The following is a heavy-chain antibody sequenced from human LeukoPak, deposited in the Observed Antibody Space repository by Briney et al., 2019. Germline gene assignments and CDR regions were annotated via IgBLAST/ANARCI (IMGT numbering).Heavy chain of an antibody. J-gene: IGHJ3*02. CDR1: GFTFSTYS. D-gene: IGHD2-2*01. Sequence: GSLRLSCAASGFTFSTYSMNWVRQAPGKGLEWVSYISSSSSTIYYADSVKGRFTISRDNAKNPLYLQMNSLRDDDTAVYYCASRYCTSTNCYAFDIWGQGTMVTVSS. CDR3: ASRYCTSTNCYAFDI. CDR2: ISSSSSTI. V-gene: IGHV3-48*02.